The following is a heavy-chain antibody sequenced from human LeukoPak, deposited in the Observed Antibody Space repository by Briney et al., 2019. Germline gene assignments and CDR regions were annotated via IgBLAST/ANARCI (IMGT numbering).Heavy chain of an antibody. D-gene: IGHD3-10*01. CDR2: ISGTGANT. V-gene: IGHV3-23*01. J-gene: IGHJ4*02. CDR3: ARGDYYGSRGDY. CDR1: GFTFKNYG. Sequence: PGGSLRLSCAASGFTFKNYGMSWVRQAPGKGLEWVSDISGTGANTYYADSVKGRFTISRDNSKNTLYLQMNSLRAEDTAVYYCARGDYYGSRGDYWGQGTLVTASS.